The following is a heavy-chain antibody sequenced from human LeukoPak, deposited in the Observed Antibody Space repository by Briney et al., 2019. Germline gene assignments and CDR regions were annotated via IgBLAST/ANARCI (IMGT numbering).Heavy chain of an antibody. V-gene: IGHV4-38-2*02. J-gene: IGHJ4*02. CDR3: ASQEGAKLDY. D-gene: IGHD1-26*01. Sequence: SETLSLTCTVSDYSISSGYYWGWIRQPPGKGLEWIGTMYHSGNTYYNPSLKSRVTISADTSKNQFSLKLSSVTAADTAVYYCASQEGAKLDYWGQGTLVTVSS. CDR1: DYSISSGYY. CDR2: MYHSGNT.